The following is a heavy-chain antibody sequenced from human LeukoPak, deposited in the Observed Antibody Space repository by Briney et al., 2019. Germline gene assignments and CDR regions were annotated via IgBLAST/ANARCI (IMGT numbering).Heavy chain of an antibody. Sequence: ASVKVSCKASGYTFTNYYIHWVRQAPGQGLEWMGWVNPNSGGTNYAQKFQGRVTMTRDTSISTAYMELSRLRSDDTAVYYCARDGDAGAFDIWGQGTMVTVSS. D-gene: IGHD7-27*01. CDR2: VNPNSGGT. CDR1: GYTFTNYY. CDR3: ARDGDAGAFDI. J-gene: IGHJ3*02. V-gene: IGHV1-2*02.